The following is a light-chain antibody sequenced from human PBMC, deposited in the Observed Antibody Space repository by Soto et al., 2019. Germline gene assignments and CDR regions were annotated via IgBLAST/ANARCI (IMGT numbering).Light chain of an antibody. CDR1: QSISSW. J-gene: IGKJ1*01. CDR3: QHYSGYSRT. V-gene: IGKV1-5*01. CDR2: HAS. Sequence: DIQMTQSPSTLSASVGDRVTITCRASQSISSWLAWYQQKPGKAPKLLIYHASSLESGVPSRFSGSGSGTEFTLTISSLQPDDFATYYCQHYSGYSRTFGQGTRWIS.